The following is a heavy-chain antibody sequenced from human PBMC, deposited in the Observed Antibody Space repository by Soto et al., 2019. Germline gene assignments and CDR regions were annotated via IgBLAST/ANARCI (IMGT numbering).Heavy chain of an antibody. CDR1: GASIRSGGYY. CDR3: ARSANWNFFADS. Sequence: QVQLQESGPGLVKPSQTLSLTCSVSGASIRSGGYYWTWIRQHPGKGLEWIGYVYHSGTTDYNPSLKSRGTITVDTSKNQFPLELKSVTAADTAVYYCARSANWNFFADSWGQGTQVTVSS. CDR2: VYHSGTT. J-gene: IGHJ4*02. V-gene: IGHV4-31*03. D-gene: IGHD1-7*01.